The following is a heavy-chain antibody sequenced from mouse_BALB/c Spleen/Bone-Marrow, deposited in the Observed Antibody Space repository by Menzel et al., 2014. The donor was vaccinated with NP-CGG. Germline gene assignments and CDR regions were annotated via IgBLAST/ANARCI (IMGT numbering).Heavy chain of an antibody. D-gene: IGHD2-4*01. Sequence: DVKLVESGGGLVKPGGSLKLSCAASGFTFSSYAMSWVRQTPEKRLEWVASISSGGSTYYLDSVKGRFTISRDNARNILYLQMSSLRSEDTAMYYCARGGGYDYGHYYAMDYWGQGTSVTVSS. V-gene: IGHV5-6-5*01. CDR2: ISSGGST. CDR1: GFTFSSYA. CDR3: ARGGGYDYGHYYAMDY. J-gene: IGHJ4*01.